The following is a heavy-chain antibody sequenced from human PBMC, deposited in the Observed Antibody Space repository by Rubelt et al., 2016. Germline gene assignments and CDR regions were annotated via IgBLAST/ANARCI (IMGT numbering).Heavy chain of an antibody. CDR2: VYYSGSP. CDR3: ARVSRGNSWSYSWFDP. Sequence: QLQLQESGPGLVKPSETLSLTCAVSGGSISSSSYYWGWIRQPPGKGLEWIGSVYYSGSPHYNPSLKGRVTISVDASKKHFSLKLRSVTAADTAVYYCARVSRGNSWSYSWFDPWGQGTLVTVSS. CDR1: GGSISSSSYY. D-gene: IGHD6-13*01. V-gene: IGHV4-39*07. J-gene: IGHJ5*02.